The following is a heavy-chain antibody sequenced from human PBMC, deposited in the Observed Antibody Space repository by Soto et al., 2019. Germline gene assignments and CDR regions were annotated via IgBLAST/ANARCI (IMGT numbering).Heavy chain of an antibody. CDR2: ISYDGSNK. CDR1: GFTFSSYV. J-gene: IGHJ4*02. V-gene: IGHV3-30-3*01. Sequence: GGSLRLSCAASGFTFSSYVMHWVRQAPGKGLEWVAVISYDGSNKYYADSVKGRFTISRDNSKNTLYLQMNSLRAEDTAVYYCARAYEGDYFDYWGQGTLVTVSS. D-gene: IGHD3-16*01. CDR3: ARAYEGDYFDY.